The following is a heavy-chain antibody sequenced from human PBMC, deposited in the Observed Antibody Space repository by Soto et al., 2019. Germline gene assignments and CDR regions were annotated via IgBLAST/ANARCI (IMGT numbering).Heavy chain of an antibody. D-gene: IGHD6-13*01. J-gene: IGHJ5*02. CDR2: IYPSGST. Sequence: SETLSLTCTVSGGSISYYYWSWIRQSAGKGLEWIGRIYPSGSTNYNPSLKGRVTMSVDTSNNQFSLNLGSVTAADTAVYYCARDRTAAGPSNWFDPWGQGTLVTVSS. CDR1: GGSISYYY. CDR3: ARDRTAAGPSNWFDP. V-gene: IGHV4-4*07.